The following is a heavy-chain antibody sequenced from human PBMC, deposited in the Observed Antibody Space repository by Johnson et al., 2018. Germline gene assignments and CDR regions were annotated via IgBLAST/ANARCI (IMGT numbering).Heavy chain of an antibody. CDR2: ISSSNSYI. J-gene: IGHJ3*02. D-gene: IGHD3-16*02. V-gene: IGHV3-21*01. Sequence: VQLVESGGGLVKPGGSLRLSCAASGFTFSSYSMNWVRQAPGKGLEWVSSISSSNSYIYYADSVKGRFTISRDNAENSLYLQMNSLRAEDTAVYYCARDRDYDYIWGSYRPDAFGIWGQGTMVTVSS. CDR3: ARDRDYDYIWGSYRPDAFGI. CDR1: GFTFSSYS.